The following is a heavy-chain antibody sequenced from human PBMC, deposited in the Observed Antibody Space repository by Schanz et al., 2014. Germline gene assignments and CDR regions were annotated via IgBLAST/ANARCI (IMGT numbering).Heavy chain of an antibody. CDR2: ISSSGTTI. CDR3: ARDEYSLNYYYYDLAL. CDR1: GFPFNTYA. Sequence: QPGASLRVSCAASGFPFNTYAMNWVRPAPRKVLDWVSYISSSGTTIYYADSVKVLFTISRDNAKNSLYLQMRSLRDEDMSVYYCARDEYSLNYYYYDLALGGQGIT. J-gene: IGHJ6*01. V-gene: IGHV3-48*02. D-gene: IGHD4-4*01.